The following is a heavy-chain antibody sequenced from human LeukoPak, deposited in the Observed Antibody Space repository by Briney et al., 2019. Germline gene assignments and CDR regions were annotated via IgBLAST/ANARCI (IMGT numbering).Heavy chain of an antibody. CDR3: ASVDYYGSGSYPSY. D-gene: IGHD3-10*01. J-gene: IGHJ4*02. CDR1: GFTFSRYW. V-gene: IGHV3-7*01. Sequence: GGSLRLSGAASGFTFSRYWMTWVRQAPGKGLEWVANIKQDGSEKYYVDSVKGRFTISRDNAKNSLYLQMNSLRAEDTAVYYCASVDYYGSGSYPSYWGQGTLVTVSS. CDR2: IKQDGSEK.